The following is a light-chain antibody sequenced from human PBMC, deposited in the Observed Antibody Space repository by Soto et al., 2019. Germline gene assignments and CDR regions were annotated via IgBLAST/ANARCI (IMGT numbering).Light chain of an antibody. J-gene: IGKJ4*01. Sequence: DIQMTHSPSTLAGSVGDRVTITSRASQTISSWLAWYQQKPGKAPKLLIYKASTLKSGVPSRFSGSGSGTEFTLTISSLQPGDVAAYYCQKYNSAPLTFGGGTKVDIK. CDR2: KAS. CDR3: QKYNSAPLT. V-gene: IGKV1-5*03. CDR1: QTISSW.